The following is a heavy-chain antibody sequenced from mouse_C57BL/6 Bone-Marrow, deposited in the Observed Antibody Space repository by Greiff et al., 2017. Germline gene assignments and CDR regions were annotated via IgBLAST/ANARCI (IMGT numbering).Heavy chain of an antibody. J-gene: IGHJ2*01. D-gene: IGHD2-5*01. CDR2: IDPANGNT. CDR3: ARGDYSNYRNYFDD. V-gene: IGHV14-3*01. Sequence: EVKLMESVAELVRPGASVKLSCTASGFNIKNTYMHWVKQRPEQGLEWIGRIDPANGNTKYAPKFQGKATITADTSSNTAYLQLSSLTSEDTAIYYGARGDYSNYRNYFDDWGQGTTLTVSS. CDR1: GFNIKNTY.